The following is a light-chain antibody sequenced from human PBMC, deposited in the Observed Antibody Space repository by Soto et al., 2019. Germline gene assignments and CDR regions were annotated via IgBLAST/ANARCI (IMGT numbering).Light chain of an antibody. CDR3: MSPTASITWI. J-gene: IGLJ2*01. Sequence: QSALTQPASVSGSPGQSITISCTGTSSDVGSYNFVSWFQQHPGKVPKLIIYEGTERPSGVSNRFSASKSGNTASLTISGLQADDEADYYCMSPTASITWIFGGGTKLTVL. CDR1: SSDVGSYNF. V-gene: IGLV2-14*02. CDR2: EGT.